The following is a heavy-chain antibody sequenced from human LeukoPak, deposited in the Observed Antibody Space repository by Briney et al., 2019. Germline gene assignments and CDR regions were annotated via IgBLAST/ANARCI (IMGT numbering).Heavy chain of an antibody. D-gene: IGHD2-2*01. Sequence: GSLRLSCAASGFTFSDYSMNWVRQAPGKGLEWISYVGISSGNTKYADSVKGRFTISGDSAKNSVFLQMNSLRVEDTAVYYCVKDRPCDPCMPMDAWGQGTTVTVSS. J-gene: IGHJ6*02. CDR2: VGISSGNT. CDR1: GFTFSDYS. CDR3: VKDRPCDPCMPMDA. V-gene: IGHV3-48*04.